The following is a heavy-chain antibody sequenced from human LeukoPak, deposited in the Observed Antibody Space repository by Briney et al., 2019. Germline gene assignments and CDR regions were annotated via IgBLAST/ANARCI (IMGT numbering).Heavy chain of an antibody. Sequence: GSLRLSCAASGFSFSVCGMNWVRQAPGKGLEWVSGITGSGVTYYGDSVKGRFTVSRDNSKNTLYLQMHTLRAEDTAIYFCARDRAWGSYDCWGQGTLVIVSS. CDR2: ITGSGVT. D-gene: IGHD7-27*01. V-gene: IGHV3-23*01. J-gene: IGHJ4*02. CDR1: GFSFSVCG. CDR3: ARDRAWGSYDC.